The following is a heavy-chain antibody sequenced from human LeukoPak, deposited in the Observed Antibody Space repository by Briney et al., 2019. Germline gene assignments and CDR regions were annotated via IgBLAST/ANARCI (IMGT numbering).Heavy chain of an antibody. D-gene: IGHD4-17*01. CDR2: ISSSSSYI. V-gene: IGHV3-21*01. CDR1: GFTFSSYS. J-gene: IGHJ4*02. Sequence: GGSLRLSCAASGFTFSSYSMNWVRQAPGKGLKWVSSISSSSSYIYYADSVKGRFTISRDNAKNSLYLQMNSLRAKDTAVYYCARDLHGDRDYWGQGTLVTVSS. CDR3: ARDLHGDRDY.